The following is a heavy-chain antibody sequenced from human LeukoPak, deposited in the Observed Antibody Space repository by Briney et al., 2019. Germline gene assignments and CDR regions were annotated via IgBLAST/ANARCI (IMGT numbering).Heavy chain of an antibody. D-gene: IGHD6-19*01. J-gene: IGHJ4*02. CDR3: ARPGYSSGWYEVDY. Sequence: SETLSLTCTVSGGSISSSSYYWGWIRQPPGKGLEWIGSIYYSGSTYYNPSLKSRVTISVDTSKNQFSLKLSSVTAADTAVYYCARPGYSSGWYEVDYWGQGTLVSVSS. CDR1: GGSISSSSYY. V-gene: IGHV4-39*01. CDR2: IYYSGST.